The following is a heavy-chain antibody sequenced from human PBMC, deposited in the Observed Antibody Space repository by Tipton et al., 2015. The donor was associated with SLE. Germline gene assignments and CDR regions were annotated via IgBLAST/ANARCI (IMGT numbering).Heavy chain of an antibody. CDR3: ARSGGADAFDI. D-gene: IGHD3-16*01. Sequence: TLSLTCTVSGGSITGYYWSWIRQPPGKGLEWIGYIHFSGSTNYNPSLKSRVTISVDTSKNQFSLKLSSVTAADTAVYYCARSGGADAFDIWGQGTMVTVSS. CDR1: GGSITGYY. CDR2: IHFSGST. J-gene: IGHJ3*02. V-gene: IGHV4-59*07.